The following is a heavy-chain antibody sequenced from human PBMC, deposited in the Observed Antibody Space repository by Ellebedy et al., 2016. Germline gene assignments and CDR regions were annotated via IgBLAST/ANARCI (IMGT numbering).Heavy chain of an antibody. J-gene: IGHJ6*02. D-gene: IGHD3-10*01. CDR3: ARASGPNYYYGMDV. CDR1: GFTFSDYY. V-gene: IGHV3-11*05. CDR2: ISSSSSYT. Sequence: GGSLRLSXAASGFTFSDYYMSWIRQAPGKGLEWVSYISSSSSYTNYADSVKGRFTISRDNAKNSLYLQMNSLRAEDTAVYYCARASGPNYYYGMDVWGQGTTVTVSS.